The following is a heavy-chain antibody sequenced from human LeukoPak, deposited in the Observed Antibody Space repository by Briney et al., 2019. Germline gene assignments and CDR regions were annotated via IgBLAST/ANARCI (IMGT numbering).Heavy chain of an antibody. CDR1: GGSISSYY. V-gene: IGHV4-59*08. D-gene: IGHD6-13*01. CDR2: IYYSGST. Sequence: SETLSLTCTVSGGSISSYYWSWIRQPPGKGLEWIGYIYYSGSTKYNPSLKSRVTISVDTSKNQLSLKLSSVTAADTAVYYCARHVAGYSSNRYAGWFDPWGQGTLVTVSS. J-gene: IGHJ5*02. CDR3: ARHVAGYSSNRYAGWFDP.